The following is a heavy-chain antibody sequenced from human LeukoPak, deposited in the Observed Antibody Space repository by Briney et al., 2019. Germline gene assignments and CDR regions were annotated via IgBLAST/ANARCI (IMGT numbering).Heavy chain of an antibody. CDR2: ISFDRRNK. V-gene: IGHV3-30*18. Sequence: GGSLRLSCEASGFNLNSYGIHWDRQAPGKGLEWVAGISFDRRNKYYADSIKGRFTISRENFDNRFYLQMSSLRSEDTAVYYCAKDRSGGKMHYFDYWGQGTLVTVSS. CDR3: AKDRSGGKMHYFDY. D-gene: IGHD1-26*01. CDR1: GFNLNSYG. J-gene: IGHJ4*02.